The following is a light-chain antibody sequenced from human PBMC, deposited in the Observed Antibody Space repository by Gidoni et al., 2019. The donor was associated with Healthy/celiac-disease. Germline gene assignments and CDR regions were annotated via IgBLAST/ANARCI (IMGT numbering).Light chain of an antibody. CDR2: GAS. CDR3: QQYGSSPPELT. V-gene: IGKV3-20*01. J-gene: IGKJ4*01. CDR1: QSVSSSY. Sequence: DIVLTQSPGTLSLSPGARATPSCRASQSVSSSYLAWYQQKPGQAPRLLIYGASSRATGIPDRFSGSGSGTDFTLTISRLEPEDFAVYYCQQYGSSPPELTFGGGTKVEIK.